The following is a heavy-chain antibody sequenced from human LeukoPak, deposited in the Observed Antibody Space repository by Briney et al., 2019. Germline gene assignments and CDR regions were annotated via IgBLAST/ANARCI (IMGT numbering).Heavy chain of an antibody. V-gene: IGHV3-30*03. Sequence: GGSLRLSCAASGFTFSSYGMHGVRQAPGKGLEGVAVISYDGSNKYYADAVKGRFTISRDNCKNTLYLQMNSLSAENTAVYYCATDGGPYYYDSSGYPRIDNYFDYWGQGTLVTVSS. CDR1: GFTFSSYG. CDR2: ISYDGSNK. J-gene: IGHJ4*02. D-gene: IGHD3-22*01. CDR3: ATDGGPYYYDSSGYPRIDNYFDY.